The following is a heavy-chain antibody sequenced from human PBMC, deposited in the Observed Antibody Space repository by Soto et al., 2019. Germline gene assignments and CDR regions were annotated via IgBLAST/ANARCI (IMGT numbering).Heavy chain of an antibody. CDR3: ARVGYSYGYAPNYYYYYYMDV. CDR1: VFTVSSNY. V-gene: IGHV3-66*01. CDR2: IYSGGST. J-gene: IGHJ6*03. Sequence: GGSLRLSCAASVFTVSSNYMSWVRQAPGKGLEWVSVIYSGGSTYYADSVKGRFTITRDNSKNTLYLQMNSLRAEDTAVYYCARVGYSYGYAPNYYYYYYMDVWGKGTTVTVSS. D-gene: IGHD5-18*01.